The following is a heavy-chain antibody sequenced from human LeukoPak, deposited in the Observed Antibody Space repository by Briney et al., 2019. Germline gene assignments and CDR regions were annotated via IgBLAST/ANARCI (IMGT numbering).Heavy chain of an antibody. CDR3: TAAAVSDYFDSSDYFPFDQ. CDR2: LIPMFGTT. CDR1: GGTLSNSA. Sequence: ASVTVSCKASGGTLSNSAINWVRQAPGQGLEWVGGLIPMFGTTTSAQKFQARVTITTDESTSTAYMELSSLRSQDTAVYYCTAAAVSDYFDSSDYFPFDQWGQGTLVTVSS. V-gene: IGHV1-69*05. J-gene: IGHJ4*02. D-gene: IGHD3-22*01.